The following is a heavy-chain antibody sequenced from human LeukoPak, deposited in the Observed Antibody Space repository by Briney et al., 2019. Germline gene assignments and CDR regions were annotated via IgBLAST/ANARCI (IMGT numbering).Heavy chain of an antibody. D-gene: IGHD3-10*01. Sequence: PSETLSLTCTVSGGSFSSYYWSWIRQPAGKGREWIGRIYTSGSTHYNPSLKSRVTMSLDTSKNQFSLKLSSVTAADTAVYYCAREAPTYYYGADYWGQGTLVTVSS. CDR2: IYTSGST. CDR1: GGSFSSYY. CDR3: AREAPTYYYGADY. V-gene: IGHV4-4*07. J-gene: IGHJ4*02.